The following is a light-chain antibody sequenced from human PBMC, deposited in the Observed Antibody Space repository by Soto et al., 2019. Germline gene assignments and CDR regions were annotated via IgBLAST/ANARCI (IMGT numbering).Light chain of an antibody. CDR1: SSDVGGYNY. Sequence: QSALTQPPSASGSPGQSVAISCTGTSSDVGGYNYVSWYQQHPGKAPKLMIYEVNKRPSGVPDRFSGSKSVNTASLTGSGLQAEDEADYYCSSYAGSSNVFGTGTKLTVL. V-gene: IGLV2-8*01. CDR3: SSYAGSSNV. J-gene: IGLJ1*01. CDR2: EVN.